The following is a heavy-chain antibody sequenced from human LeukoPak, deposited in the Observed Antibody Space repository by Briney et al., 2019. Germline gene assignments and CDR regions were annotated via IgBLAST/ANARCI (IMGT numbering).Heavy chain of an antibody. D-gene: IGHD7-27*01. CDR3: VRALMGTSDH. Sequence: PGGSLRLSCAASGFTFSRDWMHWVRQGPGKGLVWVSRMNSDGSTTNYADSVKRRFTISRDNAKNTLYLQMNSLRAEDTAVYYCVRALMGTSDHWGQGSLVTVSS. CDR2: MNSDGSTT. J-gene: IGHJ4*02. V-gene: IGHV3-74*01. CDR1: GFTFSRDW.